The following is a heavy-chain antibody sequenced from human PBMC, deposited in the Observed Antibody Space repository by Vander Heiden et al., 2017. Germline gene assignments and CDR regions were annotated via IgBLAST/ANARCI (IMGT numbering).Heavy chain of an antibody. CDR3: ARTTVSYNWKEFADY. CDR2: INPNSGGT. CDR1: GYTFTGYY. J-gene: IGHJ4*02. D-gene: IGHD1-20*01. Sequence: QVQLVQSGAEVKKPGASVKVSCKASGYTFTGYYMPWVRQAPGQGLEWMGWINPNSGGTNYAQKFQGRVTMTRDTSISTAYMELSRLRSDDTAVYYCARTTVSYNWKEFADYWGQGTLVTVSS. V-gene: IGHV1-2*02.